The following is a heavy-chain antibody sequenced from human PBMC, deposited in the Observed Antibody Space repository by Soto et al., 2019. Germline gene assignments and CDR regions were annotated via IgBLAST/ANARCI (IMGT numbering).Heavy chain of an antibody. CDR3: ARDPWFGAQGMDV. D-gene: IGHD3-10*01. J-gene: IGHJ6*02. V-gene: IGHV3-48*03. CDR1: GFTFSSYE. Sequence: GSLRLSCAASGFTFSSYEMNCVRQAPGKGLEWVSYISSSGSTIYYADSVKGRFTISRDNAKNSLYLQMNSLRAEDTAAYYCARDPWFGAQGMDVWGQGTTVTVSS. CDR2: ISSSGSTI.